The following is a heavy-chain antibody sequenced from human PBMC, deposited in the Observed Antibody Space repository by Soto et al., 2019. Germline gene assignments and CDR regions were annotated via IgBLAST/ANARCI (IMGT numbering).Heavy chain of an antibody. CDR1: GYTFTSYG. J-gene: IGHJ3*02. CDR2: ISAYNGNT. V-gene: IGHV1-18*01. D-gene: IGHD4-17*01. Sequence: VASVKVSCKASGYTFTSYGISWVRQAPGQGLEWMGWISAYNGNTNYAQKLQGRVTMTTDTSTSTAYMELRSLRSDDTAVYYCATTTVAHDAFDIWGQGTMVTVSS. CDR3: ATTTVAHDAFDI.